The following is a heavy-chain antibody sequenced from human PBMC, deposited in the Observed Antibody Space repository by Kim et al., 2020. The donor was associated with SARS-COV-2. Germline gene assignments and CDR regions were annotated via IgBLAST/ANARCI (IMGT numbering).Heavy chain of an antibody. D-gene: IGHD5-18*01. CDR3: ARGERRAYTYALDN. J-gene: IGHJ4*02. Sequence: YADAVKGRFTISRDNAKNTLYLEMTSLTAEDTGTYYCARGERRAYTYALDNWGLGTLVTVSS. V-gene: IGHV3-74*01.